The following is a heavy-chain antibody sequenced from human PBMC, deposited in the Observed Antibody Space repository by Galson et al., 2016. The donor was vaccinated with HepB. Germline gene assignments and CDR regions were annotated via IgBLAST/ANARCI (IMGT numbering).Heavy chain of an antibody. J-gene: IGHJ4*02. V-gene: IGHV3-7*01. Sequence: SLRLSCAASGFRLTNYWMSWVRQAPGKGLEWVANINHDGGERYYVDSVRGRFTISRDDDKNSLSLQMNSLRVDDTAVYYCAREFDRSFHYWGQGVLVTVSS. CDR2: INHDGGER. CDR3: AREFDRSFHY. CDR1: GFRLTNYW. D-gene: IGHD3-22*01.